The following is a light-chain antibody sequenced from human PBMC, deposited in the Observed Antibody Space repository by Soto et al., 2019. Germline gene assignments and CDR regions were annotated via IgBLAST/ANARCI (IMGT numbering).Light chain of an antibody. CDR2: GAF. V-gene: IGKV3-20*01. Sequence: EIVLTQSPGTLSLSPGERVTLYCKASQRVSNSYLAWYQQRPGQAPRLLIYGAFSSATDAPDRFSGSESGTEFTLTIDRLAPEDSAVYFCQQYATSPRTFGQGTKVEVK. J-gene: IGKJ1*01. CDR1: QRVSNSY. CDR3: QQYATSPRT.